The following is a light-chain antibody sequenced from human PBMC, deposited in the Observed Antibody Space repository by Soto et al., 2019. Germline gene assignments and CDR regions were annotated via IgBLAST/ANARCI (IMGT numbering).Light chain of an antibody. CDR2: EVS. J-gene: IGLJ1*01. CDR1: SSDVGGYNY. CDR3: SSYTSSSTYV. Sequence: QSVLTQPASVSGSPGQSITISCTGTSSDVGGYNYVSWYQQHPGKEPKLMIYEVSNRPSGVSNRFSGSKSGNTASLTISGLQAEDEADYYCSSYTSSSTYVFGTGTKVTVL. V-gene: IGLV2-14*01.